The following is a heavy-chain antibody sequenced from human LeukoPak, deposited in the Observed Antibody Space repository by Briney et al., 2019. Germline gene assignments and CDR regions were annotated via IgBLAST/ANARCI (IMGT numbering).Heavy chain of an antibody. D-gene: IGHD3-9*01. Sequence: PGGSLRLSCAASGFTFSSYGMSWVRQAPGKGLEWVSAISGSGGSTYYADSVKGRFTISRDNSKNTLYLQMNSLRAEDTAVYYCAKDSRSEILVIMRYYYYYMDVWGKGTTVTISS. V-gene: IGHV3-23*01. J-gene: IGHJ6*03. CDR2: ISGSGGST. CDR3: AKDSRSEILVIMRYYYYYMDV. CDR1: GFTFSSYG.